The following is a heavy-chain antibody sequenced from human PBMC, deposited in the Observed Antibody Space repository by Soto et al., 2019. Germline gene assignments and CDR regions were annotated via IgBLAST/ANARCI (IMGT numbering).Heavy chain of an antibody. CDR2: ISGSGGST. CDR3: ASRSSGWYSDY. Sequence: GGSLRLSCAASGFTFSSYAMSWVRQAPGKGLEWVSVISGSGGSTYYADSVKGRFTISRDNSKNTLYLQMNSLRAEDTAVYYCASRSSGWYSDYWGQGTLVTVSS. CDR1: GFTFSSYA. D-gene: IGHD6-19*01. V-gene: IGHV3-23*01. J-gene: IGHJ4*02.